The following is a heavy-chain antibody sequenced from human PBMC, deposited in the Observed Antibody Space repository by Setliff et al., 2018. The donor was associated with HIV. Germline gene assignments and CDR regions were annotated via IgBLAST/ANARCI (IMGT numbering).Heavy chain of an antibody. Sequence: ASVKVSCKTSAYTFTDYFVHWVRLAPGQGLEWMGWINPKTAATHYTQDFQGRVTMTSDTSTSTAYMELRSLRSDDTAVYYCARDMGSYYYYMDVWGKGTTVTVSS. V-gene: IGHV1-2*02. CDR1: AYTFTDYF. CDR3: ARDMGSYYYYMDV. J-gene: IGHJ6*03. D-gene: IGHD3-10*01. CDR2: INPKTAAT.